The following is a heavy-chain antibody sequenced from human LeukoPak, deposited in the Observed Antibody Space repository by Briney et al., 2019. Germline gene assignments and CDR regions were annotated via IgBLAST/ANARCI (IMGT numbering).Heavy chain of an antibody. CDR1: GFTFSSYA. V-gene: IGHV3-30-3*01. CDR2: ISYDGSNK. Sequence: GGSLRLSCAASGFTFSSYAMHWVRQAPGKGLEWVAVISYDGSNKYYADSVKGRFTISRDNAESSLYLQMNSLRAEDTALYYCAKDSGRYSSGWYSTWGQGTLVTVSS. CDR3: AKDSGRYSSGWYST. J-gene: IGHJ4*02. D-gene: IGHD6-19*01.